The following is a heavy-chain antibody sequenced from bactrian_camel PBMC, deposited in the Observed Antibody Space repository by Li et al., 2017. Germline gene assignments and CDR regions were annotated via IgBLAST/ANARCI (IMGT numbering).Heavy chain of an antibody. Sequence: VQLVESGGGSVQAGGSLRLSCAASGYTYSSYCMGWFRQAPGKEREEVAVIYIGDGATYYANSVKGRFTISQDNAKNTMYLQMNSLKPEDTAMYYCAADWAGGNCVGPYDGRGYWGQGTQVTVS. CDR3: AADWAGGNCVGPYDGRGY. D-gene: IGHD3*01. J-gene: IGHJ6*01. CDR2: IYIGDGAT. CDR1: GYTYSSYC. V-gene: IGHV3S40*01.